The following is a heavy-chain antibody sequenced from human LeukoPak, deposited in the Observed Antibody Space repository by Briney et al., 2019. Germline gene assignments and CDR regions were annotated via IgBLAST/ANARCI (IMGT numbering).Heavy chain of an antibody. D-gene: IGHD3-9*01. Sequence: SETLSLTCAVYGGSFSGYYWSWIRQPPGKGLEWIGEINHSGSTNYNPSLKSRVTISVDTSKNQFSLKLSSVTAADTAVYYCARTFDWQFDYWGQGTLVTVSS. V-gene: IGHV4-34*01. CDR3: ARTFDWQFDY. CDR1: GGSFSGYY. CDR2: INHSGST. J-gene: IGHJ4*02.